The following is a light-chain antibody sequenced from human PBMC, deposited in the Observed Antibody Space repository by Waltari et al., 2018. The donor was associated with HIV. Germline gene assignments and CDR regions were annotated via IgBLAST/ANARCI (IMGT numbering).Light chain of an antibody. CDR1: TLPKQY. V-gene: IGLV3-25*03. Sequence: SSELTQPPSVSVSPGQTARLPCSGDTLPKQYAYLYQQKPGKAPVLVIYKDSERPSGIPERFAGSSSGTTVTLTISGVQAEDEADYYCQSADSSDTYSWVFGGGTKLTVL. CDR3: QSADSSDTYSWV. CDR2: KDS. J-gene: IGLJ3*02.